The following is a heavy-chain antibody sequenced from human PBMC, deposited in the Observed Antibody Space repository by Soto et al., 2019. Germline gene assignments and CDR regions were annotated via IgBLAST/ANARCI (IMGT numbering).Heavy chain of an antibody. CDR3: ARDLNPYRERYYFDY. CDR1: GFTFSSYS. D-gene: IGHD1-26*01. V-gene: IGHV3-21*01. J-gene: IGHJ4*02. Sequence: PGGSLRLSCAASGFTFSSYSMNWVRQAPGKGLEWVSSISSSSSYIYYADSVKGRFTISRDNAKNSLHLQMNSLRAEDTAVYYCARDLNPYRERYYFDYWGQGTLVTVSS. CDR2: ISSSSSYI.